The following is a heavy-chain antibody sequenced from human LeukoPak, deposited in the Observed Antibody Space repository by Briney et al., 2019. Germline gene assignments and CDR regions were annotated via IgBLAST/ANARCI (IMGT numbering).Heavy chain of an antibody. Sequence: KPSETLSLTCTVSGGSISSSSYYWGWIRQPPGKGLEWIGSIYYSGSTYYNPSLKSRVTISVDTSKNQFSLKLSSVTAADTAVYYCARNRDYYGSGIPDYWGQGTLVTVSS. CDR1: GGSISSSSYY. D-gene: IGHD3-10*01. J-gene: IGHJ4*02. V-gene: IGHV4-39*07. CDR3: ARNRDYYGSGIPDY. CDR2: IYYSGST.